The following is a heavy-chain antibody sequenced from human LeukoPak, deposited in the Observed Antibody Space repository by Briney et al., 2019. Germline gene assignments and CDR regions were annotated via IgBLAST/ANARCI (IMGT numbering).Heavy chain of an antibody. V-gene: IGHV3-15*01. CDR3: TTDVDTANDY. CDR2: IKSKTDGGIS. CDR1: GFTFSNAW. J-gene: IGHJ4*02. D-gene: IGHD5-18*01. Sequence: GGSLRLSCAASGFTFSNAWMSWIRQAPGKGLEWVGHIKSKTDGGISDYAAPVKGRFTISRDDSKNTLYLQMNSLKTEDTAVYYCTTDVDTANDYWGQGTLVTVSS.